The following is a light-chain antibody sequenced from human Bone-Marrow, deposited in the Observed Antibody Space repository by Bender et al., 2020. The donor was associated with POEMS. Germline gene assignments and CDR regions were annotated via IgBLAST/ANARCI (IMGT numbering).Light chain of an antibody. Sequence: QSALTQPASVSGSPGQSITISCTGASSDVGAYNLVSWYQQHPGKAPKLMISEVSKRPAGVSNRFSGSKSGNTASLTISGLQAEDEADFYCCSYTGSGVVFGGGTKLTVL. CDR3: CSYTGSGVV. J-gene: IGLJ2*01. CDR2: EVS. V-gene: IGLV2-23*02. CDR1: SSDVGAYNL.